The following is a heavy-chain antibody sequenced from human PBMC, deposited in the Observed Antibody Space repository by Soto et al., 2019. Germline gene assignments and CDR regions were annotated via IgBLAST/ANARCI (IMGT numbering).Heavy chain of an antibody. CDR2: FDPEDGET. Sequence: ASVKVSCKVSGYTLTELSMHWVRQAPRKGLEWMGGFDPEDGETIYAQKFQGRVTMTEDTSTDTAYMELSSLRSEDTAVYYCATGDHYYDSSGYYYYYWGQGTLVTAPQ. J-gene: IGHJ4*02. V-gene: IGHV1-24*01. CDR3: ATGDHYYDSSGYYYYY. D-gene: IGHD3-22*01. CDR1: GYTLTELS.